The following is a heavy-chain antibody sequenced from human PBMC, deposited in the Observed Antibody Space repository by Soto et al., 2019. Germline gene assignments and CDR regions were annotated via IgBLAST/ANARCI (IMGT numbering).Heavy chain of an antibody. V-gene: IGHV4-59*01. J-gene: IGHJ4*02. Sequence: SETLSLTCTVSGGSISSYYWSWIRQPPGKGLEWIGYIYYSGSTNYNPSPKSRGPISVDTSKNQLALKLSPVTAADTPVYYWASSYYDILTGTSHPIYLDCWGKGTLVAVSS. CDR2: IYYSGST. CDR3: ASSYYDILTGTSHPIYLDC. D-gene: IGHD3-9*01. CDR1: GGSISSYY.